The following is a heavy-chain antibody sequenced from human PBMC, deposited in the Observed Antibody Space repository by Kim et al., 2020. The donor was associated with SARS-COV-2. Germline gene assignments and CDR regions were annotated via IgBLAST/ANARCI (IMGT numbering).Heavy chain of an antibody. V-gene: IGHV1-8*01. J-gene: IGHJ3*02. D-gene: IGHD1-26*01. CDR3: ARATSEWGDAFDI. Sequence: ASVKVSCKASGYTFTSYDINWVRQATGQGLEWMGWMNPNSGNTGYAQKFQGRVTMTRNTSISTAYMELSSLRSEDTAVYYCARATSEWGDAFDIWGQGTMVTVSS. CDR1: GYTFTSYD. CDR2: MNPNSGNT.